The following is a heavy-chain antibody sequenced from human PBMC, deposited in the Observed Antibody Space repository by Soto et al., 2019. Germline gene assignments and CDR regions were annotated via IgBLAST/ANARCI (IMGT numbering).Heavy chain of an antibody. J-gene: IGHJ4*02. Sequence: GGSLRRFCAASGFTSSNYCVHWVRQAPGKWLEWVAVIWYDGSNKYYADSVKGRFTISRHNSKNTLYLQMNSLRAEDTAVYYCARSRSGYSGYGPFDYWGQGT. CDR3: ARSRSGYSGYGPFDY. CDR2: IWYDGSNK. V-gene: IGHV3-33*01. D-gene: IGHD5-12*01. CDR1: GFTSSNYC.